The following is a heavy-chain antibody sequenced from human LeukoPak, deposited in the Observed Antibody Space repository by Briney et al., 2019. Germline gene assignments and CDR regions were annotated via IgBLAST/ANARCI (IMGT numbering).Heavy chain of an antibody. CDR3: AGHHPRNTVDF. CDR1: GGSVSSYY. Sequence: SETLSLTCTVSGGSVSSYYWSWIRQPPGKGLEWIAYISDIGSTNYNPSLKSRVTISLDTSKNQFSLKLSSVTAADTAVYYCAGHHPRNTVDFWGQGTLVTVSS. J-gene: IGHJ4*02. CDR2: ISDIGST. D-gene: IGHD2/OR15-2a*01. V-gene: IGHV4-59*08.